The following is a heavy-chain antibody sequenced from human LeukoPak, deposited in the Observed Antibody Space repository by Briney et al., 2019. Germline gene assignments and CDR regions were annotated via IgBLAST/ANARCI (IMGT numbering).Heavy chain of an antibody. CDR3: AKCEAEGAVAGYFDY. J-gene: IGHJ4*02. Sequence: GGSLRLSCAASGFHYRSYALRGVRQAPGRGVEGVSSISGSGGSTYYADSVKGRFTISRDNSKNTLYLQMNSLRAEDTAVYYCAKCEAEGAVAGYFDYWGQGTLVTVSS. CDR2: ISGSGGST. V-gene: IGHV3-23*01. CDR1: GFHYRSYA. D-gene: IGHD6-19*01.